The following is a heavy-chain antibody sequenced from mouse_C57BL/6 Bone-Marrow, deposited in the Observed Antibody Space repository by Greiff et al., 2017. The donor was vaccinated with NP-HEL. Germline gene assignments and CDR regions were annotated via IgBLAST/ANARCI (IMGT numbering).Heavy chain of an antibody. CDR2: LWWDDAK. D-gene: IGHD1-1*01. V-gene: IGHV8-8*01. CDR1: GFSLSTFGMG. Sequence: QVTLKVSCPGILQPSQSLSLSCSFSGFSLSTFGMGVGWIRQPSGMGLEWLAHLWWDDAKYYHPALKSRLTITNDTSKNQVFLKIANVDTTETATYDCARRAKDYGSSYPVDYWCQGTTLTVSA. J-gene: IGHJ2*01. CDR3: ARRAKDYGSSYPVDY.